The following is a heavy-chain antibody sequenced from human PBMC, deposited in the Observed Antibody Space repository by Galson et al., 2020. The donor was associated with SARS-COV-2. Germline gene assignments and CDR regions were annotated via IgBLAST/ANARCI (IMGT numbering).Heavy chain of an antibody. CDR1: GGSISSYY. CDR3: ARGGWTAARLGFYYYMDV. V-gene: IGHV4-34*01. Sequence: SETLSLTCTVSGGSISSYYWSWIRQLPGKGLEWIGEINDSGSTNYNPSLKSRVITSVDTSKNQFSLNLRSVTAADTGVYYCARGGWTAARLGFYYYMDVWGKGTTVTVSS. CDR2: INDSGST. J-gene: IGHJ6*03. D-gene: IGHD6-6*01.